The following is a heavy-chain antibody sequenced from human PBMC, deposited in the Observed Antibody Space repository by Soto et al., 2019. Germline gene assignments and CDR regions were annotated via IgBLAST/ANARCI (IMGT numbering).Heavy chain of an antibody. D-gene: IGHD1-20*01. J-gene: IGHJ4*02. V-gene: IGHV3-23*03. CDR3: TKDCRADGMWTFDL. CDR1: GFTFGTYT. Sequence: PGGSLCLSCAASGFTFGTYTMNWVRPAPGKGLERVAGIFPGGSTYYANFVKGRLTISRDHSRCRVYLKMRSLREEDTAVYKKTKDCRADGMWTFDLWDQGTLV. CDR2: IFPGGST.